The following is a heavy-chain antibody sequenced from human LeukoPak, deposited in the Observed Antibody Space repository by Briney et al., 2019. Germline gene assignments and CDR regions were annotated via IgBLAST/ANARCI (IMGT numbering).Heavy chain of an antibody. CDR1: GFRYSHYG. V-gene: IGHV3-23*01. J-gene: IGHJ4*02. CDR3: AKDIRLGSSWFGDY. CDR2: ITSDSRGI. D-gene: IGHD6-13*01. Sequence: GGSLRLSCVASGFRYSHYGMNWVRQAPGKGLEWVSGITSDSRGIYYADSVKDRFTISRDNSKNTLYLQMNSLRAEDTAVYYCAKDIRLGSSWFGDYWGQGTLVTISS.